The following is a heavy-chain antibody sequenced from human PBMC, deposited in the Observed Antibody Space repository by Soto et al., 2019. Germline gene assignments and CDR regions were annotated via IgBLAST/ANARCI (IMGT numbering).Heavy chain of an antibody. CDR1: GYTFTSDG. J-gene: IGHJ2*01. D-gene: IGHD3-10*01. CDR2: ISAYNGNT. CDR3: ARGGSRTWYFDL. Sequence: ASVKGSCKASGYTFTSDGVSWVRQAPGQGLEWMGWISAYNGNTNYAQKLQGRVTMTTDTSTSTAYMELRSLRSDDTAVYYCARGGSRTWYFDLWGRGTLVTVSS. V-gene: IGHV1-18*01.